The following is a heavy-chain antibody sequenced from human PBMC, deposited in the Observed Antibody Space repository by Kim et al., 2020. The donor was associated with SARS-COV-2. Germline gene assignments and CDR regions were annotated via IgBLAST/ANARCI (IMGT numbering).Heavy chain of an antibody. V-gene: IGHV4-61*01. CDR3: ARDRNFWSGYFRGNYF. D-gene: IGHD3-3*01. CDR1: GGSVSSGSYY. Sequence: SETLSLTCTVSGGSVSSGSYYWSWIRQPPGKGLEWIGYIYYSGSTNYNPSLKSRVTISVDTSKNQFSLKLSSVTAADTAVYYCARDRNFWSGYFRGNYF. CDR2: IYYSGST. J-gene: IGHJ4*01.